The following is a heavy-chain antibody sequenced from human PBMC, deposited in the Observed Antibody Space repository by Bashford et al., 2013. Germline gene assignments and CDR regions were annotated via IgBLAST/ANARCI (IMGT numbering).Heavy chain of an antibody. V-gene: IGHV3-48*01. CDR2: ITSGGRSI. D-gene: IGHD3-22*01. CDR3: ARDPGAYDTSSNTGAFDM. J-gene: IGHJ3*02. Sequence: VRQAPGKGLEWVSYITSGGRSIYYADSVKGRFTVSSDNAENSVSLQMNSLRAEDTAVYYCARDPGAYDTSSNTGAFDMWGQGTVVTVSS.